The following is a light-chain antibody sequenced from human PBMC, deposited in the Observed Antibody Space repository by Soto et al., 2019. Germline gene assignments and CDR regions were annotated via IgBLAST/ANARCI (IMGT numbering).Light chain of an antibody. CDR1: XXNIGAGYD. CDR2: GNS. J-gene: IGLJ2*01. V-gene: IGLV1-40*01. CDR3: QSYDSSLSVV. Sequence: QSVLTXPPSXXXXXGQRVTISCTGXXXNIGAGYDVHWYQQLPGTAPNLLIYGNSNRPSGVPDRFSGSKSGTSASLAITGLQAEDEADYYCQSYDSSLSVVFGGGTKLTVL.